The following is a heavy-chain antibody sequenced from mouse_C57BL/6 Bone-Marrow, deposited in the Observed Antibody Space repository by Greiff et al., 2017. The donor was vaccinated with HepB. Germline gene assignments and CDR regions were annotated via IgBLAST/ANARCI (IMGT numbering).Heavy chain of an antibody. J-gene: IGHJ2*01. D-gene: IGHD3-2*02. Sequence: EVKLQQSGPVLVKPGASVKMSCKASGYTFTDYYMNWVKQSHGKSLEWIGVINPYNGGTSYNQKFKGKATLTVDKSSSTAYMELNSLTSEDSAVYYCARFPAQATLYFDYWGQGTTLTVSS. CDR1: GYTFTDYY. CDR3: ARFPAQATLYFDY. V-gene: IGHV1-19*01. CDR2: INPYNGGT.